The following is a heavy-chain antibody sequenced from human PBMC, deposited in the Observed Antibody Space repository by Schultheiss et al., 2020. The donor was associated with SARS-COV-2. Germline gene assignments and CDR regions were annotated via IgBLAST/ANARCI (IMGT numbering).Heavy chain of an antibody. CDR2: INHSGST. V-gene: IGHV4-30-2*01. Sequence: SQTLSLTCTVSGGSISSGGYYWSWIRQPPGKGLEWIGEINHSGSTYYNPSLKSRVTISVDTSKNQFSLKLSSVTAADTAVYYCARDNYYDSSGYYYGMDVWGQGTTVTVSS. D-gene: IGHD3-22*01. J-gene: IGHJ6*02. CDR3: ARDNYYDSSGYYYGMDV. CDR1: GGSISSGGYY.